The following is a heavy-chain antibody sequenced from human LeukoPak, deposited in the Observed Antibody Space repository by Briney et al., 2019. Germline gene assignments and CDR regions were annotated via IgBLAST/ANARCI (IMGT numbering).Heavy chain of an antibody. J-gene: IGHJ4*02. CDR3: ARGFTAMVTQSDY. CDR2: INTNTGNP. CDR1: GYTFTSYA. V-gene: IGHV7-4-1*02. Sequence: ASVKVSCKASGYTFTSYATNWVRQAPGQGLEWMGWINTNTGNPTYAQGFTGRFVFSLDASVSTAYLQISSLKAEDTAVYYCARGFTAMVTQSDYWGQGTLVTVSS. D-gene: IGHD5-18*01.